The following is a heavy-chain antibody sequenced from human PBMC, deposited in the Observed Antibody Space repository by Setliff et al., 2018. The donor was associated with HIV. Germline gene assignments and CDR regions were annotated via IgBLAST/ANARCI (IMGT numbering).Heavy chain of an antibody. J-gene: IGHJ4*02. CDR2: VYYSGST. CDR1: GASIDNYY. D-gene: IGHD3-22*01. Sequence: SETLSLTCSVSGASIDNYYWSWIRQPPGRALEWIGYVYYSGSTSYNPSLKSRLAMSVDASKNHFSLRLTSVTAADTALYYCARADYDSGTYYFDYWGRGLLVTVAS. V-gene: IGHV4-59*01. CDR3: ARADYDSGTYYFDY.